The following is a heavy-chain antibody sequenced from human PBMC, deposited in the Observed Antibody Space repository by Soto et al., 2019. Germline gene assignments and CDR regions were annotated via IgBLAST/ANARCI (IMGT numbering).Heavy chain of an antibody. CDR3: ARDPLHYGSGTGWFDP. CDR2: IIPIFGTA. Sequence: QVQLVQSGAEVKKPGSSVKVSCKASGGTFSSYAISWVRQAPGQGLEWMGGIIPIFGTANYAQKFQGRVTITAEESTSTAYMELSSLRSEDTAGYYCARDPLHYGSGTGWFDPWGQGTLVTVSS. J-gene: IGHJ5*02. D-gene: IGHD3-10*01. V-gene: IGHV1-69*12. CDR1: GGTFSSYA.